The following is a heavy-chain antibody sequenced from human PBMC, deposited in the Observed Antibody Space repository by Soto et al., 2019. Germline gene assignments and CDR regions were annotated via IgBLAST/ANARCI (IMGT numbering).Heavy chain of an antibody. V-gene: IGHV1-69*08. Sequence: QVQLVQSGAAVKKPGSSVKVSCKGSGGNRYTITWVRQAPGQGLEWMGRIIPMFGIATYAQNFQGRVTISADKSTSTAYMEFSSLRPDATAVYYCARDSGRSDVVPAAISAMDVWGQGTTVTVSS. J-gene: IGHJ6*02. CDR1: GGNRYT. D-gene: IGHD2-2*01. CDR3: ARDSGRSDVVPAAISAMDV. CDR2: IIPMFGIA.